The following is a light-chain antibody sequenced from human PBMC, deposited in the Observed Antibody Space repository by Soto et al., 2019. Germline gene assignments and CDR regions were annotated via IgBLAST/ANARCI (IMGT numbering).Light chain of an antibody. J-gene: IGLJ2*01. Sequence: QSVLTQPPSASGTPGQRVTISCSGSSSNIGSNTVNWYQHLPGTAPKLLIYSNNHRPSGVPDRFSGSKSGTSASLAISGLQSEDEADYYCAVWDDSLNGLLFGGGTKVTVL. V-gene: IGLV1-44*01. CDR1: SSNIGSNT. CDR3: AVWDDSLNGLL. CDR2: SNN.